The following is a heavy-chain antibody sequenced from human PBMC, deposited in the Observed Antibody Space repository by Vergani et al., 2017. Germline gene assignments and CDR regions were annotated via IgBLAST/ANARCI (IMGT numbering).Heavy chain of an antibody. V-gene: IGHV2-5*01. Sequence: QITLRESGPTLVKPTQTLTLTCTFSGFSLTTGGEGVGWIRQPPGRALEWLAFVYWNDDERYSPSLKSRVTNTKDTAKNEVILTMATMDPVDTATYYCVHRLGYFDWDGAFDVWVPGTMVTVSS. CDR3: VHRLGYFDWDGAFDV. CDR2: VYWNDDE. CDR1: GFSLTTGGEG. J-gene: IGHJ3*01. D-gene: IGHD3-9*01.